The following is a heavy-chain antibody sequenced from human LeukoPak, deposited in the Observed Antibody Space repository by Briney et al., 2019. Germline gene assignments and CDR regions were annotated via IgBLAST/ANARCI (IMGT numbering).Heavy chain of an antibody. D-gene: IGHD5-24*01. J-gene: IGHJ3*02. V-gene: IGHV3-69-1*01. CDR1: GFYW. CDR3: ARQIDIDGYNYESRLGGFDI. Sequence: PGGSLRLSCAASGFYWMHWVRQAPGKGLEWVSSIGSSTYMYYADSVKGRFTISRDNAKNSLYLQMNSLRAEDTAMYYCARQIDIDGYNYESRLGGFDIWGQGTMVTVS. CDR2: IGSSTYM.